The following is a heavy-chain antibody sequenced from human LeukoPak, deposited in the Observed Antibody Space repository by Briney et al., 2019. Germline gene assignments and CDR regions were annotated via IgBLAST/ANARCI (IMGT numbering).Heavy chain of an antibody. CDR3: AREGYSSGHTGGWFDP. CDR1: GDSVSSSSYY. J-gene: IGHJ5*02. CDR2: RYYSGST. D-gene: IGHD6-19*01. Sequence: SETLSLTCTVSGDSVSSSSYYWGWIRQPPGKGLEWIGSRYYSGSTGYNPSLKSRVTISVDTSKNQFSLKLSPVTPADTAVYYCAREGYSSGHTGGWFDPWGQGTLVTVPS. V-gene: IGHV4-39*02.